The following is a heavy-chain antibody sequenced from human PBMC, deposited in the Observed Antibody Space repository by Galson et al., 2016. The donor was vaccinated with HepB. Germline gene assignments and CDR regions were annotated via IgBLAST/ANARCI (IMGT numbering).Heavy chain of an antibody. D-gene: IGHD3-9*01. Sequence: SLRLSCAAYGFTFRSCTIHWVRQAPGKELEWVAFISSDGRKKYYADSVKGRFTVSRDNSKNTLSLQMNSLRAEDTAVYYCTRVIRASDWRYYYYYGMDVWGQGTTVTVSS. J-gene: IGHJ6*02. CDR3: TRVIRASDWRYYYYYGMDV. CDR1: GFTFRSCT. V-gene: IGHV3-30*04. CDR2: ISSDGRKK.